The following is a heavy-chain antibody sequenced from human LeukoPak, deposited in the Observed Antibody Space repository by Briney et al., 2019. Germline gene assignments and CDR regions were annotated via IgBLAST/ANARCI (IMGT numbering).Heavy chain of an antibody. J-gene: IGHJ5*02. D-gene: IGHD3-3*01. CDR1: GGSISSYY. CDR3: AREITIFGVVIHNWFDP. CDR2: IYTSGST. Sequence: SETLSPTCTVSGGSISSYYWSWIRQPAGKGLEWIGRIYTSGSTNYNPSLKSRVTMSVDTSKNQFSLKLSSVTAADTAVYYCAREITIFGVVIHNWFDPWGQGTLVTVSS. V-gene: IGHV4-4*07.